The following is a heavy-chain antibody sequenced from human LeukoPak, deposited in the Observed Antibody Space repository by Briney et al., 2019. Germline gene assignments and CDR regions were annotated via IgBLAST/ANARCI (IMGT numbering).Heavy chain of an antibody. V-gene: IGHV3-21*01. CDR2: ISSSSTYI. CDR3: ARVETGDFDY. D-gene: IGHD7-27*01. CDR1: GFTFSTYS. J-gene: IGHJ4*02. Sequence: GGSLRLSCAASGFTFSTYSMNWVRQAPGKGLEWVSSISSSSTYIYYADLVKGRFTISRDNAKNSLYLQMNSLRAEDTAVYYCARVETGDFDYWGQGTLVTVSS.